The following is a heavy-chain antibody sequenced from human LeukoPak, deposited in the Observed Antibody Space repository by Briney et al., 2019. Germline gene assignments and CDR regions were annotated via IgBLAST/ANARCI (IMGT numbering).Heavy chain of an antibody. V-gene: IGHV1-2*02. CDR2: INPNSGGT. Sequence: ASVKVSCKASGYTFTGYYMHWVRQAPGQGLEWMGGINPNSGGTNYAQKFQGRATMTRDTSISTAYMELSRLRSDDTAVYYCARSRFPYSSSWYLGYWXXGTLVTVXX. J-gene: IGHJ4*02. CDR3: ARSRFPYSSSWYLGY. CDR1: GYTFTGYY. D-gene: IGHD6-13*01.